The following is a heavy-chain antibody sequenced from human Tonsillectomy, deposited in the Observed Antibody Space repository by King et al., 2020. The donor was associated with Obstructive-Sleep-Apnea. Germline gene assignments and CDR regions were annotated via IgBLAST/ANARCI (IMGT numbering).Heavy chain of an antibody. J-gene: IGHJ4*02. Sequence: QLQESGPGLVKPSQTLSLTCTVSDGSISSGGSYWSWIRQHPGKGLEWIGYIYYSGSTYYNPSLKSRVTISLDTSKNQFSLKLSSVTAADTAVYYCARDGHGSPSDYWGQGTLVTVSS. D-gene: IGHD5-24*01. CDR1: DGSISSGGSY. CDR3: ARDGHGSPSDY. CDR2: IYYSGST. V-gene: IGHV4-31*03.